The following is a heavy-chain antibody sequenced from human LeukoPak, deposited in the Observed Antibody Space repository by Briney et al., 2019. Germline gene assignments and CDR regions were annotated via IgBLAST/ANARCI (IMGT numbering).Heavy chain of an antibody. CDR1: GFTFSSYS. CDR2: ISSSSSSYI. CDR3: ARDYLRPGGSGSRREAFDY. J-gene: IGHJ4*02. D-gene: IGHD3-10*01. V-gene: IGHV3-21*01. Sequence: GGSLRLSCAASGFTFSSYSMSWVRQAPGKGLEWVSSISSSSSSYIYCADSVKGRFTISRDNAKSSLYLQMNSLRAEDTAVYYCARDYLRPGGSGSRREAFDYWGQGTLVTVSS.